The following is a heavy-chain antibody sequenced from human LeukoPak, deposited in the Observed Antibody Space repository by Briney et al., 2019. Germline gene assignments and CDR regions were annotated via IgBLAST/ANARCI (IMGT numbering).Heavy chain of an antibody. CDR3: ARDHGENWFDP. CDR1: GFTVSRNY. Sequence: GGSLRLSCAASGFTVSRNYMNWVRQAPGKGLEWVSVIYSGGSTYYADSVKGRFTISRDNSKNTLYLQMNSLRAEDTAVYYCARDHGENWFDPWGQGTLVTVSS. V-gene: IGHV3-53*01. J-gene: IGHJ5*02. CDR2: IYSGGST.